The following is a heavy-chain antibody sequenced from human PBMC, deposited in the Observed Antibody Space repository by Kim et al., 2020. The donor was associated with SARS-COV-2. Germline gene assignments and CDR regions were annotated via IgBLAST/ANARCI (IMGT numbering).Heavy chain of an antibody. CDR1: GFTFSSYS. D-gene: IGHD2-2*01. CDR3: AREYATGDYYYGMDV. J-gene: IGHJ6*02. V-gene: IGHV3-21*01. Sequence: GGSLRLSCAASGFTFSSYSINWVRQAPGKGLEWVSSISGSSNYRYYADSVKGRFTISRDNARNSLYLQMNSLRADDTAVYYCAREYATGDYYYGMDVWGQGTTVTVSS. CDR2: ISGSSNYR.